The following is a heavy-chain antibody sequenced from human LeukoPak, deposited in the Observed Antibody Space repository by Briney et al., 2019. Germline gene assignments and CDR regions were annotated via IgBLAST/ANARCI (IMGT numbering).Heavy chain of an antibody. CDR1: GYTFTSYG. J-gene: IGHJ4*02. D-gene: IGHD3-22*01. Sequence: GASVKVSCKASGYTFTSYGISWVRQAPGQGLEWMGWISVNNGKTNYAQKLQGRVTMTTDTSTSTAYMELRSLRYDDTAVYYCAREWGPAPSYDNSGYPPDYWGQGTLVTVSS. CDR2: ISVNNGKT. V-gene: IGHV1-18*01. CDR3: AREWGPAPSYDNSGYPPDY.